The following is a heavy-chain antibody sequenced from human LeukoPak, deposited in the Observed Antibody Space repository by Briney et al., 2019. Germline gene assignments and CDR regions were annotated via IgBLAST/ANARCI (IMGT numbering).Heavy chain of an antibody. CDR2: IYYSGST. V-gene: IGHV4-31*03. J-gene: IGHJ3*02. D-gene: IGHD3-3*01. Sequence: SETLSLTCTVSGGSISSGGYSWSWIRQHPGKGLEWTGYIYYSGSTYYNPSLKSRVTISVDTSKNQFSLKLSSVTAADTAVYYCARTLRFLEWLSLDDAFDIWGQGTMVTVSS. CDR1: GGSISSGGYS. CDR3: ARTLRFLEWLSLDDAFDI.